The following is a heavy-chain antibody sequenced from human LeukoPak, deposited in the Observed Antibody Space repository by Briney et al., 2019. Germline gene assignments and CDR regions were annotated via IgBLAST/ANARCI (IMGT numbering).Heavy chain of an antibody. D-gene: IGHD2-2*02. J-gene: IGHJ4*02. CDR1: GYTFTGYY. Sequence: ASVKVSCTASGYTFTGYYMHWVRQAPGQGLEWMGWINPNSGGTNYAQKFQGRVTMTRDTSISTAYMELSRLRSDDTAVYYCARGGGSSTSCYTCLGDYWGQGTLVTVSS. CDR2: INPNSGGT. CDR3: ARGGGSSTSCYTCLGDY. V-gene: IGHV1-2*02.